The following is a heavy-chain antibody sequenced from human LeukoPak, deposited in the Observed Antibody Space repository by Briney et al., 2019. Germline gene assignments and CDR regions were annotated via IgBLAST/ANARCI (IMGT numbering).Heavy chain of an antibody. J-gene: IGHJ4*02. Sequence: ASVKVSCKASGYTFTGYYMHWVRQAPGQGLEWMGWINPNSGGTNYAQKFQGRVTMTRDTSISTAYMELSRLRSDDTAVYYCARVSPSPRPDTRIFDYWGQGTLVTVSS. CDR1: GYTFTGYY. CDR2: INPNSGGT. D-gene: IGHD5-18*01. V-gene: IGHV1-2*02. CDR3: ARVSPSPRPDTRIFDY.